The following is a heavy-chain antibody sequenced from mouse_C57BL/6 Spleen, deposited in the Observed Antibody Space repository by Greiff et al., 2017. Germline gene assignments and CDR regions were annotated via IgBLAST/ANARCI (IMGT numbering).Heavy chain of an antibody. V-gene: IGHV1-82*01. CDR1: GYAFSSSW. D-gene: IGHD1-1*01. J-gene: IGHJ1*03. CDR2: IYPGDGDT. CDR3: ARLGGYGSSYDWYFDV. Sequence: QVQLQQSGPELVKPGASVKISCKASGYAFSSSWMNWVKQRPGKGLVWIGRIYPGDGDTNYNGTFKGKATLTADKSSSTAYMQLGSLTSEDSAVYFCARLGGYGSSYDWYFDVWGTGTTVTVSS.